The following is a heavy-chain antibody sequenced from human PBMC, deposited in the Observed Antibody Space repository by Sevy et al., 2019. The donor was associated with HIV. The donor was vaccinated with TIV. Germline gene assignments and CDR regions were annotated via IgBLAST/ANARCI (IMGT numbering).Heavy chain of an antibody. D-gene: IGHD3-22*01. CDR3: ARKYDSSGYFDS. V-gene: IGHV3-23*01. CDR2: ISGSGGSGDKT. Sequence: GGSLRLSCAASGFTFSSYAMNWVRQAPGKGLEWVSGISGSGGSGDKTNYADSVKGRLTNSRDDSKNSLYLQLNSLRAEDTAIYYCARKYDSSGYFDSWGQGTLVTVSS. CDR1: GFTFSSYA. J-gene: IGHJ5*01.